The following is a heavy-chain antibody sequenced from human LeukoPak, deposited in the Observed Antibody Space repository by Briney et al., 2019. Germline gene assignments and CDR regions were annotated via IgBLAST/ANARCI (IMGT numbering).Heavy chain of an antibody. CDR3: ARDYYEYAFDI. J-gene: IGHJ3*02. Sequence: GGSLRLSCAASGFTFSSYGMHWVRQAPGKGLEWVAVIWYDGSNKYYADSVKGRFTISRDNSKNTLYLQMSSLRAEDTAVYYCARDYYEYAFDIWGQGTMVTVSS. D-gene: IGHD3-22*01. V-gene: IGHV3-33*01. CDR2: IWYDGSNK. CDR1: GFTFSSYG.